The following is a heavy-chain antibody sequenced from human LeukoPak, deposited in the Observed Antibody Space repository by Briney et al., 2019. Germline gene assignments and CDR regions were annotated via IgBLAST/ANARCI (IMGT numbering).Heavy chain of an antibody. CDR1: GFTFSSYA. CDR3: ARDFLLTVTTYYYYYYGMDV. J-gene: IGHJ6*02. Sequence: GGSLSLSCAASGFTFSSYAMHWVRQAPGKGLEWVAVISYDGSNKYYADSVKGRFTISRDNSKNTLYLQMNSLRAEDTAVYYCARDFLLTVTTYYYYYYGMDVWGQGTTVTVSS. V-gene: IGHV3-30-3*01. CDR2: ISYDGSNK. D-gene: IGHD4-17*01.